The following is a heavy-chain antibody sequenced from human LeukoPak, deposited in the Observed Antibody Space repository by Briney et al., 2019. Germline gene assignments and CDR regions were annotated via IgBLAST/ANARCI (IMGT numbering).Heavy chain of an antibody. V-gene: IGHV1-2*06. Sequence: ASVKVSCKASGYTFTGYYMHWVRQAPGQGLEWMGRINPNSGGTNYAQKFQGRVTMTRDTSSSTAYVELSRLRSDDTAVYYCAREPAAGTTPNFDYWGQGTLVTVSS. CDR3: AREPAAGTTPNFDY. CDR2: INPNSGGT. J-gene: IGHJ4*02. D-gene: IGHD1-7*01. CDR1: GYTFTGYY.